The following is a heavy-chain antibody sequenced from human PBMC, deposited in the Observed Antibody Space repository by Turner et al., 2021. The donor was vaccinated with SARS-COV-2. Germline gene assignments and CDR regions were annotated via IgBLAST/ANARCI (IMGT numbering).Heavy chain of an antibody. CDR3: AKDLGQLDWFDP. CDR1: GFTFSSYG. D-gene: IGHD6-13*01. J-gene: IGHJ5*02. CDR2: ISYDGSNK. Sequence: GQLVEYGGGVVQPGRSLRLSCAASGFTFSSYGMHWVRQAPVKGLEWVAVISYDGSNKYYADSVKGRFTISRDNSKNTLYLQMNSLRAEDTAVYYCAKDLGQLDWFDPWGQGTLVTVSS. V-gene: IGHV3-30*18.